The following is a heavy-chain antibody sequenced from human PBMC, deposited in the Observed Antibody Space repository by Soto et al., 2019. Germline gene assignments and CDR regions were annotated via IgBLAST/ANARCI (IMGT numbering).Heavy chain of an antibody. CDR2: INAGNCNT. V-gene: IGHV1-3*01. D-gene: IGHD1-26*01. CDR1: GYTFTSYA. Sequence: GASVKVSCKASGYTFTSYAMHWVRQAPGQRLEWMGWINAGNCNTKYSQKFQGRVTITRDTSASTAYMELSSLRSEDTAVYYCARAEHSDTNIDYWGQGILVTVSS. CDR3: ARAEHSDTNIDY. J-gene: IGHJ4*02.